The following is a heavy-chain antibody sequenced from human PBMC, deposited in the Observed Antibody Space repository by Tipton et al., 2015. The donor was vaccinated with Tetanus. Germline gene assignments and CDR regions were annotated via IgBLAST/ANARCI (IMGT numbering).Heavy chain of an antibody. CDR3: ARHMAEHDTRYFDL. V-gene: IGHV4-59*08. CDR2: VYYNGNT. Sequence: TLSLTCTVSGGSISGSYWNWIRQPPGKGLEWIGYVYYNGNTHYNPALKSRVTISLDKSKNEISLRLRSVTAADTALYFCARHMAEHDTRYFDLWGQGTKVTVSS. D-gene: IGHD3-16*02. J-gene: IGHJ3*01. CDR1: GGSISGSY.